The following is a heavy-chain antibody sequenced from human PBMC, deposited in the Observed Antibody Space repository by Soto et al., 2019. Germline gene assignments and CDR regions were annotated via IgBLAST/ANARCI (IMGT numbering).Heavy chain of an antibody. CDR2: ISSSSSTI. J-gene: IGHJ4*02. CDR3: AKHDYDILTGYPDY. D-gene: IGHD3-9*01. Sequence: GGSLRLSCAASGFTFSSYSMNWVRQAPGKGLEWVSYISSSSSTIYYADSVKGRFTISRDNAKNSLYLQMNSLRAEDTAVYYCAKHDYDILTGYPDYWGQGTLVTVSS. V-gene: IGHV3-48*01. CDR1: GFTFSSYS.